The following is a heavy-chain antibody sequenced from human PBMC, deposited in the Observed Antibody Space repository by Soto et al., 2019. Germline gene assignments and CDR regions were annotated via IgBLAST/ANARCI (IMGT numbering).Heavy chain of an antibody. Sequence: EVQLLESGGGLVQPGGSLRLSCTASRFTFGSYTMTWVRQAPGKWLEWVSSISPSGGGTYYADSVRGRFTISRDNSRNTLYRQMSVLRAEDTAIYYCAKTTAADHLVHFDLWGRGTLVTVSP. D-gene: IGHD6-13*01. CDR3: AKTTAADHLVHFDL. CDR2: ISPSGGGT. J-gene: IGHJ2*01. V-gene: IGHV3-23*01. CDR1: RFTFGSYT.